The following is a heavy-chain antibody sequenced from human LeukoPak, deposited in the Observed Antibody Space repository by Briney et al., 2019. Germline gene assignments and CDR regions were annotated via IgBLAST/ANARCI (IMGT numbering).Heavy chain of an antibody. CDR2: ITPNSGGT. CDR3: ARLINGGRAFDI. CDR1: GYIFTGYY. D-gene: IGHD3-16*01. Sequence: ASVKVSCKASGYIFTGYYMHWVRQAPGQGLEWMGWITPNSGGTNYAQNLQGRVTITRDTSMRTAYMELSSLRSDDTAVYYCARLINGGRAFDIWGQGTVVTVSS. V-gene: IGHV1-2*02. J-gene: IGHJ3*02.